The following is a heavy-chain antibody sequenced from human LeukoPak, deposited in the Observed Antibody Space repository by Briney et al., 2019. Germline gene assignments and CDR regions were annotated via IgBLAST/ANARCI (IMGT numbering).Heavy chain of an antibody. CDR2: ISGSGGST. J-gene: IGHJ4*02. V-gene: IGHV3-23*01. D-gene: IGHD6-13*01. Sequence: GGSLRLSCAASGFTFSSYAMSWVRQAPGKGLEWVSGISGSGGSTYYADSVKGRFTISRDNSKNTLYLQMNSLRAEDTAVYYCAKSYSSSWFYFDYWGQGTLVTVSP. CDR3: AKSYSSSWFYFDY. CDR1: GFTFSSYA.